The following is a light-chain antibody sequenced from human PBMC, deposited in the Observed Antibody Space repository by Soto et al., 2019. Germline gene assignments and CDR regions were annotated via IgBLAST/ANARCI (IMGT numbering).Light chain of an antibody. CDR2: DVS. V-gene: IGLV2-14*01. J-gene: IGLJ2*01. CDR3: SSYTSSSPVV. Sequence: QSALTQPASVSGSPGQSSTISCTGTSSDVGGYNYVSWYQQHPGKAPKLMIYDVSNRPSGVSNRFSGSKSGNTASLTISGLQAEDEADYYCSSYTSSSPVVFGGGTKLPVL. CDR1: SSDVGGYNY.